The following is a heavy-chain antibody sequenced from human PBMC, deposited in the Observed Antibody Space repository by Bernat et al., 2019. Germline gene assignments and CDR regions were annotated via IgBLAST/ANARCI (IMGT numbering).Heavy chain of an antibody. CDR1: GGTFSSYI. D-gene: IGHD3-22*01. CDR2: IIPILGIA. V-gene: IGHV1-69*02. CDR3: ASVSYDSSGKNAFDI. Sequence: QVQLAQSGAEVKKPGSSVKVSCKASGGTFSSYIISWVRQAPGQGLEWMGRIIPILGIANYAQKFQGRVTITADKSTSTAYMELSSLRSEDTAVYYCASVSYDSSGKNAFDIWGQGTMVTVSS. J-gene: IGHJ3*02.